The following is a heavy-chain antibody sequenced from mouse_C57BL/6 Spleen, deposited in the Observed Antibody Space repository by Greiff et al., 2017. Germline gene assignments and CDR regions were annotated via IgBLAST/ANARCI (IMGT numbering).Heavy chain of an antibody. CDR2: ISYDGSN. J-gene: IGHJ3*01. CDR3: AREDYSNYVAWFAY. V-gene: IGHV3-6*01. Sequence: EVKLMESGPGLVKPSQSLSLTCSVTGYSITSGYYWNWIRQFPGNKLEWMGYISYDGSNNYNPSLKNRISITRDTSKNQFFLKLNSVTTEDTATYYCAREDYSNYVAWFAYWGQGTLVTVSA. CDR1: GYSITSGYY. D-gene: IGHD2-5*01.